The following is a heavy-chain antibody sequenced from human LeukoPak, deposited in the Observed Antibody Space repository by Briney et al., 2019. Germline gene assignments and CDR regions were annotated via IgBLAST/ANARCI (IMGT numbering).Heavy chain of an antibody. CDR2: FDPEDGET. CDR1: GYTLTELS. V-gene: IGHV1-24*01. Sequence: ASVKVSCKVSGYTLTELSMHWVRQAPGKGLEWMGGFDPEDGETIYAQKFQGRVTMTEDTSTDTAYMELSSLRSEDTAVYYCATRLGLELAFDYWGQGTLDTVSS. J-gene: IGHJ4*02. CDR3: ATRLGLELAFDY. D-gene: IGHD1-7*01.